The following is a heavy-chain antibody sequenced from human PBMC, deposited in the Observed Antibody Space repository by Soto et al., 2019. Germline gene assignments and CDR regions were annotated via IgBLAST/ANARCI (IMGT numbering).Heavy chain of an antibody. V-gene: IGHV1-2*02. CDR2: INPNSGGT. Sequence: GASVKVSCKASGYTFTGYYMHWVRQAPGQGLEWMGWINPNSGGTNYAQKFQGRVTMTRDTSISTAYMELSRLRSDDTAVYYCATHSFSYYYGMDVWGQGTTVTVSS. J-gene: IGHJ6*02. CDR3: ATHSFSYYYGMDV. D-gene: IGHD4-4*01. CDR1: GYTFTGYY.